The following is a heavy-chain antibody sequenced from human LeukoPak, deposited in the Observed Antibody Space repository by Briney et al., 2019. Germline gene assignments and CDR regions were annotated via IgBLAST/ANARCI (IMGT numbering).Heavy chain of an antibody. CDR2: INERGDIT. J-gene: IGHJ2*01. CDR3: ARGQLPREVYWYFDL. V-gene: IGHV3-23*01. D-gene: IGHD6-6*01. CDR1: GFTFSKHP. Sequence: PGGSLRLSCVASGFTFSKHPMSWVRQAPGNGLELVSAINERGDITKYADSVMRRFTISRDNSKDTLYLQMNSLRAEDTAVYYCARGQLPREVYWYFDLWGRGTLVTVSS.